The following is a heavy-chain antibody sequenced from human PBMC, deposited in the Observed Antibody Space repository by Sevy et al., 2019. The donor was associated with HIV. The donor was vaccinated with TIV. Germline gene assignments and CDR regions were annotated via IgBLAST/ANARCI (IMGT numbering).Heavy chain of an antibody. D-gene: IGHD4-17*01. J-gene: IGHJ6*02. V-gene: IGHV3-23*01. Sequence: GGSLRLSCAASGFTFSSYAMSWVRQAPGKGLEWVSAISGSGGSTYYADSVKGRFTISRDNSKNTLYLQMNSLRAEDMAVYYCAKEIDDYGDLRDYYYGMDVWGQGTTVTVSS. CDR1: GFTFSSYA. CDR3: AKEIDDYGDLRDYYYGMDV. CDR2: ISGSGGST.